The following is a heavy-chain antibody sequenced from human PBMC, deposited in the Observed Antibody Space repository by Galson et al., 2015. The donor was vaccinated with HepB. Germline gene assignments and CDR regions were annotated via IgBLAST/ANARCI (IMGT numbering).Heavy chain of an antibody. V-gene: IGHV1-24*01. CDR2: FDPEDGET. Sequence: SVKVSCKVSGYTLTELAMHWVRQAPGKGLEWMGGFDPEDGETIYAQKFQGRVTMTKNTSTDTAYMELSSLRSEDTAVYYCATASDTSGGGSYLDAFDIWGQGTMVTVSS. D-gene: IGHD3-16*01. J-gene: IGHJ3*02. CDR3: ATASDTSGGGSYLDAFDI. CDR1: GYTLTELA.